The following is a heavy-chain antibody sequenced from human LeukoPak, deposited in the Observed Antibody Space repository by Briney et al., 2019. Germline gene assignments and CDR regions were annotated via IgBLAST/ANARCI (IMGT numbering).Heavy chain of an antibody. D-gene: IGHD4-17*01. CDR1: GYNFNNYG. V-gene: IGHV1-18*01. CDR2: ISAGNGDT. J-gene: IGHJ4*02. CDR3: ARDSLGGYGDYIDY. Sequence: ASVKVSCKASGYNFNNYGISWVRQAPGPGLEWMGWISAGNGDTNYAQKFQGRVTMTTDTSTSTAYMELRSLRSDDTAVYYCARDSLGGYGDYIDYWGQGTLVTVSS.